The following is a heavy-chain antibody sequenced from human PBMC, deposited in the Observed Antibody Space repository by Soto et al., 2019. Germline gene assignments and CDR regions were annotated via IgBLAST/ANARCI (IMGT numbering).Heavy chain of an antibody. Sequence: GGSLRLSCAASGFSFVNYAMNWVRQAPGKGLEWVSGLSGSGTSTYYADSVKGRFTISRDNSKNTLYLQMNSLRAEDTAVYYCARDGEMATIYAFDIWGQGTMVTVSS. J-gene: IGHJ3*02. CDR3: ARDGEMATIYAFDI. CDR1: GFSFVNYA. V-gene: IGHV3-23*01. D-gene: IGHD5-12*01. CDR2: LSGSGTST.